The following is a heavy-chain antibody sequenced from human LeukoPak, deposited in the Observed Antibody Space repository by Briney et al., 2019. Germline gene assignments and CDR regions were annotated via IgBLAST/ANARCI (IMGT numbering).Heavy chain of an antibody. CDR2: INSDGSHT. J-gene: IGHJ4*02. Sequence: LGGSLRLSCAASGFTFSDYCMHWVREAPGKGLVWVSRINSDGSHTDYADSVKGRFSLSRDNAKNTLYLQVNSLRAEDTGVYYCTRGWTRYGDYVDYHWGQGTLVTVSS. D-gene: IGHD4-17*01. V-gene: IGHV3-74*01. CDR1: GFTFSDYC. CDR3: TRGWTRYGDYVDYH.